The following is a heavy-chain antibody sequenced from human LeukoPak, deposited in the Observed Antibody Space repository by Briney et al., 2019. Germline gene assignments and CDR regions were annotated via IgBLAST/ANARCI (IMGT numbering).Heavy chain of an antibody. J-gene: IGHJ6*02. D-gene: IGHD1-26*01. Sequence: GASVKVSCKVSGYTLTELSMHWVRQAPGRGLEWMGGFDPEDGETIYAQKFQGRVTMTEDTSTDTAYMELSSLRSEDTAVYYCATDDNSGSYYYGMDVWGQGTTVTVSS. CDR1: GYTLTELS. CDR3: ATDDNSGSYYYGMDV. CDR2: FDPEDGET. V-gene: IGHV1-24*01.